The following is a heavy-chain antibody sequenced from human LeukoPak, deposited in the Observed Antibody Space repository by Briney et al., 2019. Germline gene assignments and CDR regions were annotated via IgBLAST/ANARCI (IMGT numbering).Heavy chain of an antibody. Sequence: PSGTLSLTCAVYGGSFSGYYWSWIRQPPGKGLEWIGEINHSGSTNYNPSLKSRVTISVDTSKNQFSLKLSSVTAADTAVYYCVLLGTMVRGVTSTNWFDPWGQGTLVTVSS. CDR2: INHSGST. CDR1: GGSFSGYY. D-gene: IGHD3-10*01. J-gene: IGHJ5*02. V-gene: IGHV4-34*01. CDR3: VLLGTMVRGVTSTNWFDP.